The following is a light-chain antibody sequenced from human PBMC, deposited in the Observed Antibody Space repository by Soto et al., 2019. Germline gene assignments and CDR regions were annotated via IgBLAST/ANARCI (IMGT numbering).Light chain of an antibody. CDR2: DVS. CDR1: SSDVGGYNY. CDR3: SSYTSSSTLL. Sequence: QSALTQPASVSGSPGQSITISCTGTSSDVGGYNYVSWYQQHPGKAPKLMIYDVSKRPSGVSNRFSGSKSGNTASLTISGLQDEDEGDYYCSSYTSSSTLLFGGGTKLTVL. V-gene: IGLV2-14*01. J-gene: IGLJ2*01.